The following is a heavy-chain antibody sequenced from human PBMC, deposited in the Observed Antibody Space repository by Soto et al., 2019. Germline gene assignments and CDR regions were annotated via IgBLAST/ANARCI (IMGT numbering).Heavy chain of an antibody. D-gene: IGHD3-3*01. Sequence: GGSLRLSCAASGFTFSYYWMTWVRQAPGKGLEWVANIKQDGSERYYGDSVKGRFTISRDNAKNSLFLQMNSLRAEDTAMYYCARYSSDFKAFDSWGQGALVTVSS. CDR1: GFTFSYYW. V-gene: IGHV3-7*01. CDR3: ARYSSDFKAFDS. CDR2: IKQDGSER. J-gene: IGHJ5*01.